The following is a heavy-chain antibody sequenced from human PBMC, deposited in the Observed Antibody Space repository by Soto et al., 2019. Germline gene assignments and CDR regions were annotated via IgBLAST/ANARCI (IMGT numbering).Heavy chain of an antibody. V-gene: IGHV3-23*01. CDR3: AKDTGRGGGSVFDY. Sequence: GGSLRLSCAPSGFIFSNYAMSWVRQARGKGLEWVSAISGSGADTYYTESVKGRFTISRDNFKNMLYLQMNSLRAEDTAVYYCAKDTGRGGGSVFDYWGQGTLVTVSS. D-gene: IGHD2-15*01. J-gene: IGHJ4*02. CDR1: GFIFSNYA. CDR2: ISGSGADT.